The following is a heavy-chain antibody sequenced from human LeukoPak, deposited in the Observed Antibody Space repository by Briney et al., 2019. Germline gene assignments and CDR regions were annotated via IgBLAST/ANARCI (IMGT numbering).Heavy chain of an antibody. V-gene: IGHV4-59*01. CDR3: SRAPFSNPEF. CDR2: ISYNGNT. D-gene: IGHD4-11*01. Sequence: SETLSLTCTVSLGSITNYYWTWIRQPPGKGLEWIGYISYNGNTNYNPSLKSRVTISIDTSKNQFSLRLSSVTAADTAVYYCSRAPFSNPEFWGQGTLVTVSS. J-gene: IGHJ4*02. CDR1: LGSITNYY.